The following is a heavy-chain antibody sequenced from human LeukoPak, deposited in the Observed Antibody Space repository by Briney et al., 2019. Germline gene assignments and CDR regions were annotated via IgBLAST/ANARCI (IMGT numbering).Heavy chain of an antibody. CDR2: IIPILGIA. Sequence: SVKVSCKASGGTFSSYAISWVRQAPGQGLEWMGRIIPILGIANYAQKFQGRVTITADNSTSTAYMELSSLRSEDTAVYYCARVDTAMVIDYWGQGTLVTVSS. CDR1: GGTFSSYA. J-gene: IGHJ4*02. CDR3: ARVDTAMVIDY. V-gene: IGHV1-69*04. D-gene: IGHD5-18*01.